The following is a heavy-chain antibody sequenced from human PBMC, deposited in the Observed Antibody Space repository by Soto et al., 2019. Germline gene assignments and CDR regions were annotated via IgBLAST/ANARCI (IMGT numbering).Heavy chain of an antibody. J-gene: IGHJ4*02. V-gene: IGHV4-59*01. CDR1: GGSISSYY. Sequence: PSETLSLTCTVSGGSISSYYWSRIRQPPGKGLEWIGYIYYSGSTNYNPSLKSRVTISVDTSKNQFSLKLSSVTAADTAVYYCAREGVMALFDYWGQGTLVTVSS. CDR2: IYYSGST. CDR3: AREGVMALFDY.